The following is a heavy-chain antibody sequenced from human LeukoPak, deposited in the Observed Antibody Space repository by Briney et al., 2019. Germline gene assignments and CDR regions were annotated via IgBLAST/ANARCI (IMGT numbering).Heavy chain of an antibody. D-gene: IGHD5-12*01. J-gene: IGHJ6*02. V-gene: IGHV3-74*03. CDR2: VESDASRT. CDR1: GFTLGDHW. Sequence: GGSLRLSCVASGFTLGDHWMYWVRHGPSRGLAHVSRVESDASRTTYADSVKGRFTISRDDAKNTMYLQMNSLRVEDTAVYYCVKGGHKLDIQTTHYYYGLDVWGQGTTVAVS. CDR3: VKGGHKLDIQTTHYYYGLDV.